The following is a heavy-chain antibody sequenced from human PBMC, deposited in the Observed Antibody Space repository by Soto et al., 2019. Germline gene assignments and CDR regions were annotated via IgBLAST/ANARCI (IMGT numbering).Heavy chain of an antibody. D-gene: IGHD2-15*01. CDR1: GFTFSSYA. V-gene: IGHV3-30-3*01. CDR2: ISYDVSNK. Sequence: QVQLVESGGGVVQPGRSLRLSCAASGFTFSSYAMHWVRQAPGKGLEWVAVISYDVSNKYYADSVKGRFTISRDNSKNTLYLQMNSLRAEDTAVYYCARAGCDGGSCYTLVGLRYGMDVWGQGTTVTVSS. J-gene: IGHJ6*02. CDR3: ARAGCDGGSCYTLVGLRYGMDV.